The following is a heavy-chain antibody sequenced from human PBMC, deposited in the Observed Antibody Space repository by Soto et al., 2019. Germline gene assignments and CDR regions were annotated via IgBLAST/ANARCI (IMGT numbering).Heavy chain of an antibody. D-gene: IGHD2-21*02. CDR1: GGTFSSYA. Sequence: SVKVSCKASGGTFSSYAISWVRQAPGQGLEWMGGIIPIFGTASYAQKFQGRVTITADESTSTAYMELSSLRSEDTAVYYCARARRLAYCGGDCYPPGWFDPWGQGTLVTVSS. CDR2: IIPIFGTA. J-gene: IGHJ5*02. V-gene: IGHV1-69*13. CDR3: ARARRLAYCGGDCYPPGWFDP.